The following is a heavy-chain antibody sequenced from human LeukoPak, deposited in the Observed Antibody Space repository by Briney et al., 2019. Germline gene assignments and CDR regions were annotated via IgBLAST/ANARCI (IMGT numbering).Heavy chain of an antibody. CDR2: IYYGGST. CDR3: ARGRIGGSH. V-gene: IGHV4-59*08. CDR1: GGSINNYY. Sequence: PSQTLSLTCTVSGGSINNYYWSSIRHPPGEGLEWVGCIYYGGSTNYNPSLKSRATISVDTSKNQLSLTLNSVTAADTAVYFCARGRIGGSHWGQGILVTVSA. D-gene: IGHD3-16*01. J-gene: IGHJ4*02.